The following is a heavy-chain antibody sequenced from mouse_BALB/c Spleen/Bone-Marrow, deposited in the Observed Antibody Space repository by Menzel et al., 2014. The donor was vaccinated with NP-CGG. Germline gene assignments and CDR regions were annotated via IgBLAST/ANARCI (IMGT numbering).Heavy chain of an antibody. CDR1: GFAFSSYD. V-gene: IGHV5-9*02. D-gene: IGHD4-1*01. CDR3: ARPLTGAYFDY. Sequence: EVQLVESGGGLVKPGGSLKLSCAASGFAFSSYDMSWVRQTPVKRLEWVATISSGGSYTYYPDSVKGRFTISRDNARNTLYLQMSSLRSEDTALYYCARPLTGAYFDYWGEGTTLTVSS. CDR2: ISSGGSYT. J-gene: IGHJ2*01.